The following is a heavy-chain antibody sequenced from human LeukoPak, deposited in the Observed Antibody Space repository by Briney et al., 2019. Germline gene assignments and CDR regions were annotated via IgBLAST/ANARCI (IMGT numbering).Heavy chain of an antibody. CDR3: ALTRDAFAI. Sequence: SETLSLTCAVYGGSFNSYFWNWIRQPRGKGLEWIGEVSHSGAITYSPSLKSRVTMSVDTSKSQLSLKLRSVTAADTAVYYCALTRDAFAIWGQGTLVTVSS. V-gene: IGHV4-34*01. CDR1: GGSFNSYF. J-gene: IGHJ3*02. CDR2: VSHSGAI.